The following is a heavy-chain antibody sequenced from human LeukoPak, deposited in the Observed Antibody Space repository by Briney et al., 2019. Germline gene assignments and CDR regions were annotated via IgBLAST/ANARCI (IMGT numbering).Heavy chain of an antibody. V-gene: IGHV1-24*01. Sequence: ASVKVSCKVSGYTLTDLSMHWVRQAPGNGLDWVGGVDSDAGKRLYAQQFQGRVTMTEDAFIDTAYMELSGLRSDDTAVYFSATEVGSRYFDYWGQEALVTVSS. CDR2: VDSDAGKR. CDR3: ATEVGSRYFDY. J-gene: IGHJ4*02. D-gene: IGHD6-19*01. CDR1: GYTLTDLS.